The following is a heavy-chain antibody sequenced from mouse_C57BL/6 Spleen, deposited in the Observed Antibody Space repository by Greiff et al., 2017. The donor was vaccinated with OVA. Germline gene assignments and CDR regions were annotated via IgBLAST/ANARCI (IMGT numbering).Heavy chain of an antibody. CDR2: ISYDGSN. D-gene: IGHD1-1*01. V-gene: IGHV3-6*01. Sequence: EVKLQESGPGLVKPSQSLSLTCSVTGYSITSGYYWNWIRQFPGNKLEWMGYISYDGSNNYNPSLKNRISITRDTSKNQFFLKLNSVTTEDTATYYCASYYYGSSYVVAWFAYWGQGTLVTVSA. J-gene: IGHJ3*01. CDR3: ASYYYGSSYVVAWFAY. CDR1: GYSITSGYY.